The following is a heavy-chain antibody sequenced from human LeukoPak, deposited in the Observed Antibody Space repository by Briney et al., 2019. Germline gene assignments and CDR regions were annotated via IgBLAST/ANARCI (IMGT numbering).Heavy chain of an antibody. CDR3: ARGPGRGSSSWSHHIDY. Sequence: SETLSLTCTVSGGSISSSSYYWGWIRQPPGKGLEWIGYIYYGGSTNYNPSLKSRVTISVDTSKNQFSLKLSSVTAADTAVYYCARGPGRGSSSWSHHIDYWGQGTLVTVSS. CDR1: GGSISSSSYY. CDR2: IYYGGST. V-gene: IGHV4-61*05. J-gene: IGHJ4*02. D-gene: IGHD6-13*01.